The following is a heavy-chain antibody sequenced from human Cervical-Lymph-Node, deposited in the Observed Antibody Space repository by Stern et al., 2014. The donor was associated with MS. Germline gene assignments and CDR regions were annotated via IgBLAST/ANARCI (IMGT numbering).Heavy chain of an antibody. Sequence: VQLVQSGGGLVQPGGSLKLSCAASGFLFSGTAMHWVRQPSGKGLEWVGRIRSKANGYTTAYAASVKGRFTVSRDDSKKTAFLQMNSLKTEDTAVYYCTRLMSYDAFDIWGQGTVVTVSS. CDR3: TRLMSYDAFDI. CDR2: IRSKANGYTT. CDR1: GFLFSGTA. J-gene: IGHJ3*02. D-gene: IGHD2-8*01. V-gene: IGHV3-73*01.